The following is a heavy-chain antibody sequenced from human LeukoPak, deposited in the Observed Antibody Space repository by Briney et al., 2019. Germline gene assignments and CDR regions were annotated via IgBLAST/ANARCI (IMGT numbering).Heavy chain of an antibody. D-gene: IGHD5-12*01. CDR1: GVSITSGNW. V-gene: IGHV4-4*02. CDR3: WHSGYESGLDY. J-gene: IGHJ4*02. CDR2: IYHSGSI. Sequence: SGTLSLTCGVSGVSITSGNWWSWVRQPPGEGLEWIGEIYHSGSINYNPSLKSRVTISVDKSKNQFSMKLNSVTAADTAVYYCWHSGYESGLDYWGQGTLVTVSS.